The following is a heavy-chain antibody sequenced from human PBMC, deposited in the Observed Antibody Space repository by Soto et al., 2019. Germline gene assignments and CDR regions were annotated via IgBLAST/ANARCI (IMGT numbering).Heavy chain of an antibody. V-gene: IGHV3-23*01. J-gene: IGHJ3*01. CDR1: GFTFSSYA. CDR3: AKDHAPLRGLYGGYVSYVFDL. CDR2: ISDSAGSST. D-gene: IGHD4-17*01. Sequence: EVQLLESGGDLVQPGGSLRLSCVASGFTFSSYAMNWVRQAPGKGLEWVSTISDSAGSSTFYADSVKGRFTISRDNSRNTLYLQMNSLRAEDTALYYCAKDHAPLRGLYGGYVSYVFDLWGRGTVVTVSS.